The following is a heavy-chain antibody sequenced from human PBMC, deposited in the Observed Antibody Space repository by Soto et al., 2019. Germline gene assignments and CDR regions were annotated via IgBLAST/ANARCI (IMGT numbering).Heavy chain of an antibody. CDR2: ISYDGSNK. Sequence: GGSLSLSCAASGFTFSSYGMHWVRQAPGKGLEWVAVISYDGSNKYYADSVKGRFTISRDNSKNTLYLQMNSLRAEDTAVYYCAKDPPCSGGSCFAYFDYWGQGTLVTVSS. D-gene: IGHD2-15*01. CDR1: GFTFSSYG. CDR3: AKDPPCSGGSCFAYFDY. J-gene: IGHJ4*02. V-gene: IGHV3-30*18.